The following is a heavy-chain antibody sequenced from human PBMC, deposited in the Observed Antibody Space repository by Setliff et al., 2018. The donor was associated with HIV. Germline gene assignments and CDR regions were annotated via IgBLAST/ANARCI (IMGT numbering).Heavy chain of an antibody. Sequence: SETLSLTCTVSGGSISSSSFYWGWIRQPPGKGLGWIGSIHSSGTTYYNPSLKSRVAISVDTSRSQFSLKLRSVTAADTAVYYCARHKTNYDFYAFDVWGQGTMVTVS. V-gene: IGHV4-39*01. CDR2: IHSSGTT. D-gene: IGHD3-3*01. CDR1: GGSISSSSFY. J-gene: IGHJ3*01. CDR3: ARHKTNYDFYAFDV.